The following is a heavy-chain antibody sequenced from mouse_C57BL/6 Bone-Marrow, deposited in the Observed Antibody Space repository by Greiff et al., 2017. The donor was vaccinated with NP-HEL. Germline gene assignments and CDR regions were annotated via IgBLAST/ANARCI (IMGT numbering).Heavy chain of an antibody. CDR3: ARWDYDAGPDFDY. D-gene: IGHD2-4*01. Sequence: VQLQQSGAELVRPGTSVKMSCKASGYTFTNYWIGWAKQRPGHGLEWIGDIYPGGGYTNYNEKFKGKATLTADKSSSTAYMQFSSLTSEDSAIYYGARWDYDAGPDFDYWGQGTTLTVSS. CDR1: GYTFTNYW. CDR2: IYPGGGYT. J-gene: IGHJ2*01. V-gene: IGHV1-63*01.